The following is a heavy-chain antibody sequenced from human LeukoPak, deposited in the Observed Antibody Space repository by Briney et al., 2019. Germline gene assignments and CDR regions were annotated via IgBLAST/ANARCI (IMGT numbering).Heavy chain of an antibody. CDR2: VSSGSSTI. CDR1: GFTFSDYY. J-gene: IGHJ5*02. V-gene: IGHV3-11*04. D-gene: IGHD6-6*01. Sequence: GGSLRLSCAASGFTFSDYYMSWIRQAPGKGLEWVSYVSSGSSTIYYADSVKGRFTVSRDNAKNSLYLQMNSLRAEDTAVYYCARVGIAARTLYNWFDPWGQGTLVTVSS. CDR3: ARVGIAARTLYNWFDP.